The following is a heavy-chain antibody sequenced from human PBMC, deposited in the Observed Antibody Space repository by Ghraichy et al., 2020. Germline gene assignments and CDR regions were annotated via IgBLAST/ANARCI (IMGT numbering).Heavy chain of an antibody. V-gene: IGHV3-48*02. Sequence: LSLTCAASGFHVTSYGMNWVRQAPGKGLEWISYINHNNVEHYADSVKGRFTTSKDIGKNSLYLQLNRLRDEDTAVYYCARDFYYYETSGYYQIDFWGRGTLVTVSS. D-gene: IGHD3-22*01. CDR1: GFHVTSYG. CDR2: INHNNVE. CDR3: ARDFYYYETSGYYQIDF. J-gene: IGHJ4*02.